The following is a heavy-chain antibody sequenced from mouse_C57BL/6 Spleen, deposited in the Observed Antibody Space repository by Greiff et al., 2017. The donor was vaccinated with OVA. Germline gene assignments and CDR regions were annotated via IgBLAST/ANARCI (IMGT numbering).Heavy chain of an antibody. J-gene: IGHJ1*03. Sequence: QVQLQQPGAELVKPGASVKLSCKASGYTFTSYWMQWVKQRPGQGLEWIGEIDPSDSYTNYNQKFKGKATLTVDTASSTSYMQLSSLTSEDSAVYYCARRFTTVVATDWYLDVWGTGTTVTVSS. V-gene: IGHV1-50*01. D-gene: IGHD1-1*01. CDR3: ARRFTTVVATDWYLDV. CDR2: IDPSDSYT. CDR1: GYTFTSYW.